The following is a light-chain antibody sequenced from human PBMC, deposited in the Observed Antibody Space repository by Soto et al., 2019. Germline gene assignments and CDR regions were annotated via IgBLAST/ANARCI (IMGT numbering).Light chain of an antibody. J-gene: IGKJ3*01. CDR3: QQFNSYPRT. Sequence: IQLTQSPSSLSASVGDRVTITCRASQGISSYLAWYQQKPGKAPKLLIYAASTLQSGVPSSFSGSESGTDFTLTISSLQPEDFATYYCQQFNSYPRTFGPGTKVDIK. V-gene: IGKV1-9*01. CDR1: QGISSY. CDR2: AAS.